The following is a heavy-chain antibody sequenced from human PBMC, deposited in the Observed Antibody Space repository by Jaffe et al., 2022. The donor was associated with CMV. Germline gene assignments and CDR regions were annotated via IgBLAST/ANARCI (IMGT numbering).Heavy chain of an antibody. D-gene: IGHD3-22*01. Sequence: EVQLVESGGGLVKPGESLRLSCAASGFTFSNYYMAWVRQAPGRGLEWVSSISIRSSYIYYADSVKGRFTISRDGAKNSLYLQMNSLRAEDTAIYYCARSLIVDTTSAFDIWGQGTMVTVSS. V-gene: IGHV3-21*01. CDR1: GFTFSNYY. J-gene: IGHJ3*02. CDR3: ARSLIVDTTSAFDI. CDR2: ISIRSSYI.